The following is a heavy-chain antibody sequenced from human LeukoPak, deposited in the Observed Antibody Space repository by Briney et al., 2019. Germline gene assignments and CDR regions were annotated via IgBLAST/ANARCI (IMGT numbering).Heavy chain of an antibody. V-gene: IGHV3-7*04. Sequence: GGSLRLSCAASGFTFSSYWMSWVRQAPGKGLEWVANIKQDGSEKYYVDSVKGRFTISKDNAKNSLYLQMNSLRAEDTAVYYCARAACTNGVCYSNRRYYYYYMDVWGKGTTVTVSS. CDR3: ARAACTNGVCYSNRRYYYYYMDV. CDR1: GFTFSSYW. J-gene: IGHJ6*03. D-gene: IGHD2-8*01. CDR2: IKQDGSEK.